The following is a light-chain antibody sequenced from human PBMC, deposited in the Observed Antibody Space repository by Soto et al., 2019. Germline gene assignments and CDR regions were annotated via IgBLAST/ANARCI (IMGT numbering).Light chain of an antibody. J-gene: IGKJ1*01. CDR3: QQYHGSSRT. V-gene: IGKV1-5*03. CDR2: KAS. Sequence: DIKMTQSPSTLSGAVGDRGTSTFRASQTISSWLAWYQQKPGKAPKLLIYKASTLKSGVPSRFSGSGSGTEFTLTISNLQPEDFATYYCQQYHGSSRTFGHGTKVDI. CDR1: QTISSW.